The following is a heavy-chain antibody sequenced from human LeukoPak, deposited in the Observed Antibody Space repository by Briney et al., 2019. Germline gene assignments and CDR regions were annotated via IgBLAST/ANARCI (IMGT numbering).Heavy chain of an antibody. D-gene: IGHD3-10*01. J-gene: IGHJ6*03. CDR2: SIPIFGTA. CDR3: ARVLSGSRNNYYYYYYMDV. V-gene: IGHV1-69*13. Sequence: SVKVSCKASGYTFTSYDISWVRQAPGQGLEWMGGSIPIFGTANYAQKFQGRVTITADESTSTAYMELSSLRSEDTAVYYCARVLSGSRNNYYYYYYMDVWGKGTTVTISS. CDR1: GYTFTSYD.